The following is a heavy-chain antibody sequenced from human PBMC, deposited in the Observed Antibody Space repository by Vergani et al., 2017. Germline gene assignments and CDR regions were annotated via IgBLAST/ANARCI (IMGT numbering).Heavy chain of an antibody. V-gene: IGHV1-69*18. CDR2: IIPIFGTA. D-gene: IGHD3-22*01. CDR1: GGTFSSYA. J-gene: IGHJ3*02. CDR3: AGPQADYYDSSGYYLDAFDI. Sequence: QVQLVQSGAEVKKPGSSVKVSCKASGGTFSSYAISWVRQAPGQGLEWMGRIIPIFGTANYAQKFQGRVTITADESTSTAYMELSSLRSEDTAVYYCAGPQADYYDSSGYYLDAFDIWGQGTMVTVSS.